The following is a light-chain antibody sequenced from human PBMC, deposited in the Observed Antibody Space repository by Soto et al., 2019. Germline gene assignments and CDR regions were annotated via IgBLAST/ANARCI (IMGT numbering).Light chain of an antibody. CDR1: HSDIGAGYG. CDR2: DTT. J-gene: IGLJ3*02. V-gene: IGLV1-40*01. Sequence: QLGLTQPPSVTGAPGQRVTISCTGSHSDIGAGYGVHWYQQFPHSAPKLLIYDTTNRPSGVPDRFSGSRSGTSASLAITGLQAEDAADYYCQSFDSSRLGLLFGGGTKLTVL. CDR3: QSFDSSRLGLL.